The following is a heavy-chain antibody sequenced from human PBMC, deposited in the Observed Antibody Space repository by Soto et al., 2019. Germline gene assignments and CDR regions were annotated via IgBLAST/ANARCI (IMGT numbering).Heavy chain of an antibody. CDR2: FAPQEDKT. CDR3: XXXPXXWNYLRMYFFDY. V-gene: IGHV1-24*01. D-gene: IGHD1-7*01. CDR1: GYTLSELS. J-gene: IGHJ4*02. Sequence: QVQLVQSGAEVKKPGASVKVSCKVSGYTLSELSIHWVRQAPGXGPEWMGGFAPQEDKTIYAQKFQARVTLTGDTXTXXXXXXXXXXXXXXXXXXXXXXXPXXWNYLRMYFFDYWGQGTLVTVSS.